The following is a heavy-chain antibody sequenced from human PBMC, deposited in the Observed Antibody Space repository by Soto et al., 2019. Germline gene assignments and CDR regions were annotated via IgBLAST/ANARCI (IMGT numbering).Heavy chain of an antibody. CDR2: IYHSGST. D-gene: IGHD5-18*01. Sequence: SETLSLTCTVSGGSMRSSHYWTWIRQPPGKGLEWIGYIYHSGSTNYNPSLKSRVTISVDKSKNQFSLKLSSVTAADTAVYSCVRTPWDGYPRYYFDYWSQGTLVTVSS. CDR3: VRTPWDGYPRYYFDY. V-gene: IGHV4-61*05. J-gene: IGHJ4*02. CDR1: GGSMRSSHY.